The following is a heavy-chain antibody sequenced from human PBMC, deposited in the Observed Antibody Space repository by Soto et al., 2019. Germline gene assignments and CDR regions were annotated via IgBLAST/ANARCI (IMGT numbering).Heavy chain of an antibody. J-gene: IGHJ4*02. Sequence: EVQLVESGGGLVQPGGSLRLSCAGSGFTFSNYWMHWVRQPPGKGLVWVSRINSAATTTNYADSVRGRFTISRDNAKRTKYPPMNSLRAEDTAVYYCARRSGGQADYWGQGTLVTVSS. D-gene: IGHD3-10*01. CDR1: GFTFSNYW. V-gene: IGHV3-74*01. CDR2: INSAATTT. CDR3: ARRSGGQADY.